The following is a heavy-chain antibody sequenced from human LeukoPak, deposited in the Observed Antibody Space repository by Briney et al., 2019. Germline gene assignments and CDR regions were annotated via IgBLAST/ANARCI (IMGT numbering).Heavy chain of an antibody. J-gene: IGHJ4*02. Sequence: GAPVKVSCKASGYTFTGYYMHWVRQAPGQGLEWMGWIDPNSGGTNYAQKFQGRVTMTRDTSISTAYMELNRLTSDDTAVFYCARDIAVAGTGSTGFDYWGQGTLVTVSS. CDR3: ARDIAVAGTGSTGFDY. CDR2: IDPNSGGT. CDR1: GYTFTGYY. D-gene: IGHD6-19*01. V-gene: IGHV1-2*02.